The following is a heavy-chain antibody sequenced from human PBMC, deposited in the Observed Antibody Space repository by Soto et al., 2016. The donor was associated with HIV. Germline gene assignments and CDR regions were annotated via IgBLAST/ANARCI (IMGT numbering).Heavy chain of an antibody. CDR1: GGGFSSYG. J-gene: IGHJ6*02. CDR3: AREDGYGGYARMDV. CDR2: ISAYDGEP. D-gene: IGHD5-12*01. V-gene: IGHV1-18*01. Sequence: QVHLVQSGAEVKRPGSSVRVSCKASGGGFSSYGLGWVRQAPGQGLEWMGWISAYDGEPNYVQRLQGRVTMTTDRSTRTAYMELRNLRSDDTAVYYCAREDGYGGYARMDVWGQGTTVTVSS.